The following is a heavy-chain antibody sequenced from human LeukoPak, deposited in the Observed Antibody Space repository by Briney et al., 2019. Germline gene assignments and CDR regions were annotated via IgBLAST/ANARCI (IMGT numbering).Heavy chain of an antibody. Sequence: PSETLSLTCTASGASIRSYDWTWIRQPPGKGLEWIGNIHNSGSTNYNPSFKSRVTISLDTSKNQISLKLSSVTAADTAVYYCAREEGGKVVVIKRGAFDIWGQGTMVTVSS. CDR1: GASIRSYD. V-gene: IGHV4-59*01. J-gene: IGHJ3*02. D-gene: IGHD3-22*01. CDR2: IHNSGST. CDR3: AREEGGKVVVIKRGAFDI.